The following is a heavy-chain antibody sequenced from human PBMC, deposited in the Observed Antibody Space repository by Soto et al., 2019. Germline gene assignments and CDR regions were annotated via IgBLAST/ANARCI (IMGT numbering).Heavy chain of an antibody. CDR2: IDPKSGGT. J-gene: IGHJ4*02. Sequence: QLVQSGAEVKKPGASVRVSCKTSGRTFIAYYIHWVRQAPGQGLEWMGWIDPKSGGTTYEQKFLGRVTMTRDTSINTAYMDLNRLTSDDTAVYYCARVSVDVPEWGQGTLITVSS. CDR1: GRTFIAYY. V-gene: IGHV1-2*02. D-gene: IGHD5-12*01. CDR3: ARVSVDVPE.